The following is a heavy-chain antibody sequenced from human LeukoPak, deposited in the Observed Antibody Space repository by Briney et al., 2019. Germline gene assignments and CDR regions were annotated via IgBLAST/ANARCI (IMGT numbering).Heavy chain of an antibody. CDR1: GFTFSSYA. V-gene: IGHV3-30*04. J-gene: IGHJ4*02. CDR3: AKDYSDSSGYFRVPHVFDF. Sequence: PGRSLRLSCAASGFTFSSYAMHWVRQAPGKGLEWVAVISYDGSNKYYADSVKGRFTISRDNSKNTLYLQMNSLRAEDTAVYYCAKDYSDSSGYFRVPHVFDFWGQGTLVTVSS. CDR2: ISYDGSNK. D-gene: IGHD3-22*01.